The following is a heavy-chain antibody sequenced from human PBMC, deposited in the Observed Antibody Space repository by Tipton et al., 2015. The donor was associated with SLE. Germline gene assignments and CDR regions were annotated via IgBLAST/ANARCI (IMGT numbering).Heavy chain of an antibody. V-gene: IGHV3-23*01. Sequence: GSLRLSCAASGFTFSSYAMSWVRQAPGKGLEWVSAMSGSGGSTYYADSVKGRFTISRDNSKNTLYLQMNSLRAEDTAVYYCAKDPPYRIVGDTGFDYWGQGTLVTVSS. J-gene: IGHJ4*02. CDR2: MSGSGGST. CDR1: GFTFSSYA. CDR3: AKDPPYRIVGDTGFDY. D-gene: IGHD1-26*01.